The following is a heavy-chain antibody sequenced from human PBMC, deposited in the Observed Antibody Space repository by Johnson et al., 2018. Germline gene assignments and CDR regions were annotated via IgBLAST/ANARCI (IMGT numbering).Heavy chain of an antibody. J-gene: IGHJ1*01. CDR1: GFTFSASG. D-gene: IGHD6-13*01. Sequence: QVQLVESGGGVVQPGRSLRLSCAASGFTFSASGMHWVRQAPGKGLEWVAVISSDGSNKYYADSVKGRFTITRDNSKNTLYLQMNSLRAEDTAVYYCAKDWEVAAVDTGGYFHHWGQGTLVTVSS. CDR3: AKDWEVAAVDTGGYFHH. CDR2: ISSDGSNK. V-gene: IGHV3-30*18.